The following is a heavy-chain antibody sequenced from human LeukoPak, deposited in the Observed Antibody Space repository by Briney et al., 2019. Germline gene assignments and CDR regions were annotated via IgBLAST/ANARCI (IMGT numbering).Heavy chain of an antibody. D-gene: IGHD6-13*01. CDR3: ARDGRRGRYSSSWYPFSFDY. CDR2: IIPIFGTA. CDR1: GGTFSSYA. Sequence: GASVKVSCKASGGTFSSYAISWVRQAPGQGLEWMGGIIPIFGTANYAQKFQGRVTITADKSTSTAYMELRSLRSDDTAVYYCARDGRRGRYSSSWYPFSFDYWGQGTLVTVSS. J-gene: IGHJ4*02. V-gene: IGHV1-69*06.